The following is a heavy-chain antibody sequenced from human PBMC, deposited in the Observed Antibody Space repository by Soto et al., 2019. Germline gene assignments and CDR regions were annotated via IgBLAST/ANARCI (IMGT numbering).Heavy chain of an antibody. CDR1: GYIIKSYW. CDR3: FSGGVTSRTFDY. V-gene: IGHV5-51*01. Sequence: GESLQISCKASGYIIKSYWIGWVRQMPGQGLEWMGLIFPDDSDTRYSPSFQGHVTISVDKSISTAYVQWSSLKASDSAIYYCFSGGVTSRTFDYWGQGTLVTVSS. J-gene: IGHJ4*02. D-gene: IGHD3-16*01. CDR2: IFPDDSDT.